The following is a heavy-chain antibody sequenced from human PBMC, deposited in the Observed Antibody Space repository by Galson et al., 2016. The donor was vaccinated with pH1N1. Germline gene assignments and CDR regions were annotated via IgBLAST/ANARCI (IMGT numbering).Heavy chain of an antibody. V-gene: IGHV4-61*09. J-gene: IGHJ4*02. D-gene: IGHD2-2*01. CDR1: GTSISSGSYY. Sequence: LSLTCTVSGTSISSGSYYWSWIRQPAGKGLEWIGHIHTSGSTNYNPSLKSRVTISVDTSKNQFSLKVSSVTAADTAVYYCARDRSPARLYYWGQGILVTVSS. CDR2: IHTSGST. CDR3: ARDRSPARLYY.